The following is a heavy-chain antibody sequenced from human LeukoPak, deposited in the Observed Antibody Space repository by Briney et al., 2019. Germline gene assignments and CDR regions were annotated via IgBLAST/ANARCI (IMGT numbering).Heavy chain of an antibody. D-gene: IGHD2-15*01. Sequence: GESLKISCKGSGYTFSRYWIGWVRQVPGKGLEWMGIISPGDSDTRYGPSFQGQVTISADKSINTAYLQWNSLKASDTAMYYCARRRYCSRGSCYGVDYWGQGTLVTVSS. V-gene: IGHV5-51*01. CDR2: ISPGDSDT. CDR3: ARRRYCSRGSCYGVDY. J-gene: IGHJ4*02. CDR1: GYTFSRYW.